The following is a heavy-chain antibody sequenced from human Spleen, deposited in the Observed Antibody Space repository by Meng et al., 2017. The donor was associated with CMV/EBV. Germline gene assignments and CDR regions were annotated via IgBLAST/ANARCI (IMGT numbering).Heavy chain of an antibody. CDR3: ARDRRLPSRQPNVFYFHGMHV. V-gene: IGHV4-4*01. D-gene: IGHD3-16*01. CDR2: IYHTGST. CDR1: GFTLSSYAM. Sequence: GSLRLSCAASGFTLSSYAMNWVRQSPGKGLEWIGEIYHTGSTHFNPSLKSRLTISVDKSKNQISLNLTSVTAADTAVYFCARDRRLPSRQPNVFYFHGMHVWGQGTSVTVSS. J-gene: IGHJ6*02.